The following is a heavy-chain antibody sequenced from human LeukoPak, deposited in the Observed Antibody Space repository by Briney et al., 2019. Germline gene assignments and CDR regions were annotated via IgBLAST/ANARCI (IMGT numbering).Heavy chain of an antibody. D-gene: IGHD3-9*01. CDR1: GDSVSSNSAA. J-gene: IGHJ6*02. Sequence: SQTLSLTCAISGDSVSSNSAAWNWIRQSPSRGLEWLGRTYYRSKWYNDYAVSVKSRITSNPDTSKNQFSLQLHPLTLEDPAVYYRARDYHILTGAVYYYYFGMDVWGQGTTVTVSS. CDR3: ARDYHILTGAVYYYYFGMDV. V-gene: IGHV6-1*01. CDR2: TYYRSKWYN.